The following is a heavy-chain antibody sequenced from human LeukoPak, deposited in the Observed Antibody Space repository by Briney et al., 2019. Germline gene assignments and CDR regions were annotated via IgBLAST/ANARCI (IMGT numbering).Heavy chain of an antibody. J-gene: IGHJ4*02. D-gene: IGHD5-18*01. Sequence: GASVKVSCKASGYTFTSYGISWVRQAPGQGLEWMAWISAYNGNTNYAQKFQGRVTMTTDTSTRTAYMELRGLRSDDTAVYYCARGGYSYGYMGYFDYWGQGTLVTVSS. V-gene: IGHV1-18*01. CDR3: ARGGYSYGYMGYFDY. CDR2: ISAYNGNT. CDR1: GYTFTSYG.